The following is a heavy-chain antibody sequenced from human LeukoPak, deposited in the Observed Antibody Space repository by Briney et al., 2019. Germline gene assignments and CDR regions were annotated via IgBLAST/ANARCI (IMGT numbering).Heavy chain of an antibody. D-gene: IGHD6-13*01. CDR1: GFTVSSNY. J-gene: IGHJ5*02. Sequence: GGSLRLSCAASGFTVSSNYMSWVRQAPGKGLEWVSVIYSGGNTYYADSVKGRFTISRDNSKNTVYLQMNSLRAEDTAVYYCARAGSSSSWYEVSWFDPWGQGTLVTVSS. CDR2: IYSGGNT. V-gene: IGHV3-53*01. CDR3: ARAGSSSSWYEVSWFDP.